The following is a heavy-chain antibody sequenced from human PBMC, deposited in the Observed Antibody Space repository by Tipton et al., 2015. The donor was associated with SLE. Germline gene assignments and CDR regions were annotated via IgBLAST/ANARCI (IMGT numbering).Heavy chain of an antibody. D-gene: IGHD6-13*01. Sequence: GSLRLSCAASGFTVSSNYMSWVRQAPGKGLEWVSVLYSGGSTYYADSVKGRFTISRDNSKNTLYLQMNSLRAEDTAVYYCARVIAAPPYGMDVWGQGTTVTVSS. CDR3: ARVIAAPPYGMDV. J-gene: IGHJ6*02. CDR1: GFTVSSNY. CDR2: LYSGGST. V-gene: IGHV3-66*02.